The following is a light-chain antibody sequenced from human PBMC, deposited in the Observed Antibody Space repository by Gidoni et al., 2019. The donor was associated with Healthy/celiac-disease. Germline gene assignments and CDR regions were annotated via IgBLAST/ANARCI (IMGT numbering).Light chain of an antibody. J-gene: IGKJ2*01. CDR1: QSISSY. Sequence: DIQMTQSPSSLYASVGDRVTITCRASQSISSYLNWYQQKPGKAPKLLIYAASSLQSGVPSMFSGSVSGTDFTLTIISLQPEDFATYYCQQSYSTPRMYTFGQGTKLEIK. CDR2: AAS. V-gene: IGKV1-39*01. CDR3: QQSYSTPRMYT.